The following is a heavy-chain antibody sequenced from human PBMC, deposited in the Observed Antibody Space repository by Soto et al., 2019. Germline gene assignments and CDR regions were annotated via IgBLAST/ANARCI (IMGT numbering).Heavy chain of an antibody. CDR3: ARVLDYYDSSGNRLNWFDP. Sequence: SETLSLPCSVYGGSFSGYYWSWIRQPPGKGLEWIGEINHSGSTNYNPSLKSRVTISVDTSKNQFSLKLSSVTAADTAVYYCARVLDYYDSSGNRLNWFDPWGQGTLVTVSS. CDR1: GGSFSGYY. V-gene: IGHV4-34*01. J-gene: IGHJ5*02. D-gene: IGHD3-22*01. CDR2: INHSGST.